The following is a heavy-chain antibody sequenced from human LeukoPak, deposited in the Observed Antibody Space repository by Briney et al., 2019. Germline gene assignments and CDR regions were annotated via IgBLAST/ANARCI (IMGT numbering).Heavy chain of an antibody. CDR1: GYTFTSYY. V-gene: IGHV1-46*01. CDR3: ARATGGGSGWSDDAFDI. D-gene: IGHD6-19*01. J-gene: IGHJ3*02. Sequence: ASVKVSCKASGYTFTSYYMHWVRQAPGQGLEWMGIINPSGGSTSYAQKFQGRVTMTRDTSTSTVYMELSSLRSEDTAVYYCARATGGGSGWSDDAFDIWGQGTMVTVSS. CDR2: INPSGGST.